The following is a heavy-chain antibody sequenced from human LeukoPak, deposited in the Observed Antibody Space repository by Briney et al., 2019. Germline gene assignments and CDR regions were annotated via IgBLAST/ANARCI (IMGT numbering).Heavy chain of an antibody. Sequence: SGGSLRLSCAASGFTFSSYGMSWVRQAPGKGLEWVSAISGSGGSTYYADSVKGRFTISRDNSKNTLYLQMNSLRAEDTAVYYCHVGPVVVAATNFDYWGQGTLVTASS. CDR3: HVGPVVVAATNFDY. J-gene: IGHJ4*02. D-gene: IGHD2-15*01. V-gene: IGHV3-23*01. CDR1: GFTFSSYG. CDR2: ISGSGGST.